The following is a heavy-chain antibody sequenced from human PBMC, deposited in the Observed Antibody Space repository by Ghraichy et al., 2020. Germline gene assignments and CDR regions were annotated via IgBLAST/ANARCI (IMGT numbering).Heavy chain of an antibody. CDR3: ARVLLWFGVSHRGWFDP. D-gene: IGHD3-10*01. J-gene: IGHJ5*02. V-gene: IGHV4-38-2*02. Sequence: SETLSLTCTVSGYSISSGYYWGWIRQPPGKGLEWIGSIYHSGSTYYNPFLKSRVTISVDTSKNQFSLKLSSVTAADTAVYYCARVLLWFGVSHRGWFDPWGQGTLVTVSS. CDR2: IYHSGST. CDR1: GYSISSGYY.